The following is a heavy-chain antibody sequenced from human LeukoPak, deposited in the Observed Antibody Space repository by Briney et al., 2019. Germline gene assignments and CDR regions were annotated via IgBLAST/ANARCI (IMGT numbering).Heavy chain of an antibody. J-gene: IGHJ3*02. V-gene: IGHV1-69*04. CDR1: GGTFNTYG. CDR2: IIPILGKA. Sequence: ASVKVSCKASGGTFNTYGINWVRQAPGQGLEWMGRIIPILGKANYAQNFLGRVTITADKSTSTAYMELNSLRSEDTAVYYCAXXXXXXATIWGDAVDIWGQGTVVTVSS. D-gene: IGHD5-12*01. CDR3: AXXXXXXATIWGDAVDI.